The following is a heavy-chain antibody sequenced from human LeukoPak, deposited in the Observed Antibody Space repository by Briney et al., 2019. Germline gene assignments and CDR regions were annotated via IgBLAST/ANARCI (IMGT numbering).Heavy chain of an antibody. CDR2: IIPIFGTA. V-gene: IGHV1-69*13. J-gene: IGHJ4*02. CDR3: AREQFAYYYGSGSYSFDY. CDR1: GGVFSSYA. D-gene: IGHD3-10*01. Sequence: VASVKVSCKASGGVFSSYAISWVRQAPGQGLEWMGGIIPIFGTANYAQKFQGRVTITADESTSTAYMELSSLRSEDTAVYYCAREQFAYYYGSGSYSFDYWGQGTLVTVSS.